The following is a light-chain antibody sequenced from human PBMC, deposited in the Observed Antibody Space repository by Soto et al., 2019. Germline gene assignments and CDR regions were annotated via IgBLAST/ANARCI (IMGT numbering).Light chain of an antibody. CDR2: GAS. CDR3: QQGGT. J-gene: IGKJ1*01. V-gene: IGKV3D-15*01. Sequence: EIVMTQSPATLSVSPGERATLSCRASQSVSSNLAWYQQKPGQAPRLLIYGASSRATGIPDRFSGSGSGTEFTLTISSLEPEDFAVYYCQQGGTFGQGTKVDIK. CDR1: QSVSSN.